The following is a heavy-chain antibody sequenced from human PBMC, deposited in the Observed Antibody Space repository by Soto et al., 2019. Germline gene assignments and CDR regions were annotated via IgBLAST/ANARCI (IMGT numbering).Heavy chain of an antibody. Sequence: QVQLVQSGAEVKRPGASVKVSCKASGYTFTSYAMHWVRQAPGQRLEWMGWINTAKDNTKYSQNFRGRVTITRDTSANIVYMEVSSLTSEDSAVYYCARGSSWSYFDYWGQGTLVTVSS. V-gene: IGHV1-3*04. CDR2: INTAKDNT. J-gene: IGHJ4*02. D-gene: IGHD6-13*01. CDR3: ARGSSWSYFDY. CDR1: GYTFTSYA.